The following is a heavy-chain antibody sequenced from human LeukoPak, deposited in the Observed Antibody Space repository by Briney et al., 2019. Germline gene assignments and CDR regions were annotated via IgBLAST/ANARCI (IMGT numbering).Heavy chain of an antibody. D-gene: IGHD6-13*01. CDR3: ARKEGIAADFDY. J-gene: IGHJ4*02. Sequence: GGSLRLSCAASGFTFSTYAMSWVRQAPGKGLEWVSSISSSSSYIYYADSVKGRFTISRDNAKNSLYLQMNSLRAEDTAVYYCARKEGIAADFDYWGQGTLVTVSS. CDR2: ISSSSSYI. CDR1: GFTFSTYA. V-gene: IGHV3-21*01.